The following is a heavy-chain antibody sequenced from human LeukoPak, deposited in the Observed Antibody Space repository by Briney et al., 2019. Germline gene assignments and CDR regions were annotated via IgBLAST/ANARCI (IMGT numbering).Heavy chain of an antibody. CDR1: GGSISSYY. Sequence: PSEPLSLSCTVSGGSISSYYWRWIRQLRGQGLEWKGYINYSGSTNYNPSLKSRVTISVDTSKNQFSLKRSSVTAADKAVYYCARRKGGATWGNAFDIWGQGTMVTVSS. CDR3: ARRKGGATWGNAFDI. D-gene: IGHD1-26*01. V-gene: IGHV4-59*08. J-gene: IGHJ3*02. CDR2: INYSGST.